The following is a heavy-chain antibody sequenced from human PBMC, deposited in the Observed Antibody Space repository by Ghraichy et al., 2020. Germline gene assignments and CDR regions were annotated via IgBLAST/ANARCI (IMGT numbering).Heavy chain of an antibody. D-gene: IGHD6-6*01. CDR2: IKQDGSEK. CDR1: GFAFSGYW. V-gene: IGHV3-7*01. Sequence: GGSPRLSCAASGFAFSGYWMSWVRQAPGKGLEWVASIKQDGSEKHYVDSVKGRFTISRDNAQNLVSLQMDSPRGEYTAVYYCAKEVEARRHSYYYNYGMAVWGQGTAVTVSS. J-gene: IGHJ6*02. CDR3: AKEVEARRHSYYYNYGMAV.